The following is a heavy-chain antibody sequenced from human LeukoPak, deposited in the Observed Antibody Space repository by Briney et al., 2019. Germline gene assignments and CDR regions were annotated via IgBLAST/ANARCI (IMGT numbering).Heavy chain of an antibody. V-gene: IGHV1-58*02. J-gene: IGHJ4*02. CDR3: AADRDYGDYGIFDY. CDR1: GFTFTSSA. CDR2: IVVGSGNT. D-gene: IGHD4-17*01. Sequence: ASVKVSCKASGFTFTSSAMQWVRQARGQRLEWIGWIVVGSGNTNYAQKFQERVTITRDMSTSTAYMELSSLRSADTAVYYCAADRDYGDYGIFDYWGQGTLVTVSS.